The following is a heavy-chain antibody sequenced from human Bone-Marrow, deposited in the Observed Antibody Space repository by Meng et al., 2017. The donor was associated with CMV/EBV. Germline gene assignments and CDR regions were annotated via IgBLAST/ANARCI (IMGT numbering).Heavy chain of an antibody. V-gene: IGHV1-69*05. CDR2: IIPIFGTA. CDR3: ATAPITIFGVVTIDAFDI. CDR1: TFSSYA. Sequence: TFSSYAISWVRQAPGQGLEWMGGIIPIFGTANYAQKFQGRVTITTDESTSTAYMELSSLRSEDTAVYYCATAPITIFGVVTIDAFDIWGQGTMVTVSS. D-gene: IGHD3-3*01. J-gene: IGHJ3*02.